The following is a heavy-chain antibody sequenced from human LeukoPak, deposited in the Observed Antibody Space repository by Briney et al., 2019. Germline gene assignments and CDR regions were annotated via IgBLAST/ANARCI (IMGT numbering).Heavy chain of an antibody. J-gene: IGHJ3*02. D-gene: IGHD3-10*01. CDR1: GYTFTSYG. V-gene: IGHV1-18*01. CDR2: ISAYNGNT. Sequence: ASVKVPCKASGYTFTSYGISWVRQAPGQGLEWMGWISAYNGNTNYAQKLQGRVTMTTDTSTSTAYMELRSLRSGDTAVYYCAIYGSRNDAFDIWGQGTMVTVSS. CDR3: AIYGSRNDAFDI.